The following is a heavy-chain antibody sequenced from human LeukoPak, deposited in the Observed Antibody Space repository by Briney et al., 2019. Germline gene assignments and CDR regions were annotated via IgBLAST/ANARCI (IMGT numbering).Heavy chain of an antibody. CDR1: GDSISGFY. CDR3: ARGLPSYGDYVDYYFYMDV. D-gene: IGHD4-17*01. J-gene: IGHJ6*03. Sequence: SETLSLTCTVSGDSISGFYWSWIRQPAGKGLQWIGRISTSGSTNYNPSLKSRVTMPVDRSTNEFSLTVRSVTAADTALYYCARGLPSYGDYVDYYFYMDVWGKGTTVTVSS. CDR2: ISTSGST. V-gene: IGHV4-4*07.